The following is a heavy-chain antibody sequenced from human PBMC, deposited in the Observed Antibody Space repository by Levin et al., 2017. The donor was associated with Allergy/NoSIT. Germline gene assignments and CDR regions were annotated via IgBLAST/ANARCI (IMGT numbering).Heavy chain of an antibody. J-gene: IGHJ4*02. D-gene: IGHD3-10*01. CDR2: ISHDGTNI. CDR1: GFSFRTYG. Sequence: LSLTCAASGFSFRTYGMHWVRQAPGKGPEWLALISHDGTNIYYSDPVRGRFTISRDISRNTLYLQMNNLRTEDTAMYYCARPGGAMVRGANFDRWGQGTLVTVSS. CDR3: ARPGGAMVRGANFDR. V-gene: IGHV3-30*03.